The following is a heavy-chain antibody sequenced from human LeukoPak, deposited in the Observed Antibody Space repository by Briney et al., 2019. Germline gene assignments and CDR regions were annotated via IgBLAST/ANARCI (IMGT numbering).Heavy chain of an antibody. CDR1: GGSISSYY. CDR3: ARQLYYYGSGSPFDY. V-gene: IGHV4-59*08. Sequence: SETLSLTCTVSGGSISSYYWSWIRQPPGKGLEWIGYIYYSGSTNYNPSLKSRVTISVDTSKNQFSLKLSSVTAADTAVYYCARQLYYYGSGSPFDYWGQGTLVTVSS. D-gene: IGHD3-10*01. J-gene: IGHJ4*02. CDR2: IYYSGST.